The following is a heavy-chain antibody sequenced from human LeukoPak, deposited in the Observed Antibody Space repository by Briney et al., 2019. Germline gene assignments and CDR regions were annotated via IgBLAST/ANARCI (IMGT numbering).Heavy chain of an antibody. D-gene: IGHD6-19*01. J-gene: IGHJ4*02. Sequence: SETLSLTCTVSGDSISSSNYYWSWIRQPPGKGLEWIGYIYHSGSTYYNPSLKSRVTISVDRSKNQFSLKLSSVTAADTAVYYCARVTLSSGWYYFDYWGQGTLVTVSS. CDR1: GDSISSSNYY. CDR3: ARVTLSSGWYYFDY. V-gene: IGHV4-30-2*01. CDR2: IYHSGST.